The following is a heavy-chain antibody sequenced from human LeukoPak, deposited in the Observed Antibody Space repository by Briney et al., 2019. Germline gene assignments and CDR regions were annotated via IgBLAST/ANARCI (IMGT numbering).Heavy chain of an antibody. Sequence: GGSLRLSCAASGFTFDDYAMHWVRQAPGKGLEWVSGISWNSGSIGYADSVKGRFTISRDNAKNSLYLQMNSLRAEDTAVYYCARVPPRALLLFDYWGQGTLVTVSS. D-gene: IGHD2-15*01. CDR3: ARVPPRALLLFDY. CDR2: ISWNSGSI. J-gene: IGHJ4*02. V-gene: IGHV3-9*01. CDR1: GFTFDDYA.